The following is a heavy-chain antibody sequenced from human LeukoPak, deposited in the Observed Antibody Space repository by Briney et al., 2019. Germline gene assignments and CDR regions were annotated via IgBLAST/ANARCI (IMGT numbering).Heavy chain of an antibody. J-gene: IGHJ4*02. CDR1: GFTLSNYA. CDR3: VSGAAGRFDY. D-gene: IGHD6-13*01. CDR2: ISYDGSKK. V-gene: IGHV3-30-3*01. Sequence: GGSLRLSCAASGFTLSNYAMHWVRQAPGKGLEWVAVISYDGSKKYYADSVKGRFTISRDNYNNTLYLQMNSLRTEDTAVYYCVSGAAGRFDYWGQGTLVTVSS.